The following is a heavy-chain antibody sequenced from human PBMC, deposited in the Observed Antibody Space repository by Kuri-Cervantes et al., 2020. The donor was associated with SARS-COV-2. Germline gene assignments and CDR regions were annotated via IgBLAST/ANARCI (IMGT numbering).Heavy chain of an antibody. Sequence: ASVKVSCKASGYTFTGYCMHWVRQAPGQGLEWMGWINPNSGGTNYAQKFQGRATMTRDTSISTAYMELSRLRSDDTAVYYYARGNGSGSGGWFDPWGQGTLVTVSS. CDR3: ARGNGSGSGGWFDP. V-gene: IGHV1-2*02. D-gene: IGHD3-10*01. CDR2: INPNSGGT. CDR1: GYTFTGYC. J-gene: IGHJ5*02.